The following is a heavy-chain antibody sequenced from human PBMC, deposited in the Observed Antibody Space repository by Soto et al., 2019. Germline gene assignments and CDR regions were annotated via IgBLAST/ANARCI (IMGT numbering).Heavy chain of an antibody. V-gene: IGHV4-34*01. CDR2: INHSGST. D-gene: IGHD3-9*01. CDR1: GGSFSGYY. CDR3: ARRGRDILTGYYTGQDY. J-gene: IGHJ4*02. Sequence: QVQLQQWGAGLLKPSETLSLTCAVYGGSFSGYYWSWIRQPPGKGLEWIGEINHSGSTNYNPSLKGRVTISVDTSKNQFSLKLSSVTAADTAVYYCARRGRDILTGYYTGQDYWGQGTLVTVSS.